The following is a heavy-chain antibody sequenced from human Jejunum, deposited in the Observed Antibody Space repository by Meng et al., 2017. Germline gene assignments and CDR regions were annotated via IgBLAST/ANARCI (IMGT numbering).Heavy chain of an antibody. V-gene: IGHV4-39*01. Sequence: QVQVQESGPGLVKPSETLSLTCTVSGGSINTNTYYWDWIRQPPGKGMEWIGSVNYTGRTFYNPSLKSRVTISLDTSKNQFSLNLKSVAAADTAVYYCARAKVTPMGYWFDPWGQGTLVTVSS. CDR3: ARAKVTPMGYWFDP. CDR2: VNYTGRT. CDR1: GGSINTNTYY. D-gene: IGHD2-21*02. J-gene: IGHJ5*02.